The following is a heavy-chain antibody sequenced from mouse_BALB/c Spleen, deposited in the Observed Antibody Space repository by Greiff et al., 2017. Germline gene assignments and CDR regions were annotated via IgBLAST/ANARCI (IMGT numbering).Heavy chain of an antibody. Sequence: EVKLMESGPDLVKPSQSLSLTCTVTGYSITSGYSWPWIRQFPGNKLEWMGYIHYSGSTNYNPSLKSRISITRDTSKNQFFLQLNSVTTEDTATYYCVRGGLYAPVFDVWGAGTTVTVSS. CDR3: VRGGLYAPVFDV. CDR2: IHYSGST. CDR1: GYSITSGYS. J-gene: IGHJ1*01. V-gene: IGHV3-1*02. D-gene: IGHD2-12*01.